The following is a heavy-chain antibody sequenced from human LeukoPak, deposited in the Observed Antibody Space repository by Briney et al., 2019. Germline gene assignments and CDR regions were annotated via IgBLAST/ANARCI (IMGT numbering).Heavy chain of an antibody. J-gene: IGHJ3*02. CDR3: AKQGRQIPFGGVVAIAPFDI. CDR2: IYTSGST. CDR1: GGSISSYY. D-gene: IGHD3-16*02. V-gene: IGHV4-4*07. Sequence: TSEALSLTCTVSGGSISSYYWSWIRQPAGKGLEWIGRIYTSGSTNYNPSLKSRVTMSVDTSKDQFSLKLSSVTAADTALYYCAKQGRQIPFGGVVAIAPFDIWGQGTMVTVSS.